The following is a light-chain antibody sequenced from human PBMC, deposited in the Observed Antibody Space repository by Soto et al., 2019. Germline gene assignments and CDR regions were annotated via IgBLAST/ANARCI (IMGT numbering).Light chain of an antibody. V-gene: IGKV3-11*01. J-gene: IGKJ1*01. CDR2: DAS. Sequence: EIVLTQSPATLPLSPGEGATVSCRASQSVSSYLAWYQQKPGQTPRLLIYDASNRATDIPARFSGSGSGTDFTLTISSLEPEDFAVYYCQQRSNWPVTFGQGTRVEIK. CDR1: QSVSSY. CDR3: QQRSNWPVT.